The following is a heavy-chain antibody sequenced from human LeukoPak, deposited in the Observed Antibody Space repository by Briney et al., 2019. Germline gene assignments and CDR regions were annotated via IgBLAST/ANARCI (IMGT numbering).Heavy chain of an antibody. CDR3: ARGSPGYYYYYGMDV. Sequence: PSETLSLTCTVSGGSISSYCWSWIRQPPGKGLEWIGYIYYSGSTNYNPSLKSRVTISVDTSKNQFSLKLSSVTAADTAVYYCARGSPGYYYYYGMDVWGQGTTVTVSS. J-gene: IGHJ6*02. CDR2: IYYSGST. V-gene: IGHV4-59*01. CDR1: GGSISSYC.